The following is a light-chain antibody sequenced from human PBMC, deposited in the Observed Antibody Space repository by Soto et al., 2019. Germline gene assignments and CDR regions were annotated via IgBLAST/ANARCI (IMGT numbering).Light chain of an antibody. CDR2: ADN. V-gene: IGLV1-40*01. Sequence: QSVLTQTPSVSGAPGQKITMSCTGSSSNIGAGYDVHWYQQVPGAAPRLLIYADNNRPSGVPDRFSASKSGTSASLAITGLQGEDESDYYCAAWDDTLKRYVFGTGTKVTVL. CDR3: AAWDDTLKRYV. J-gene: IGLJ1*01. CDR1: SSNIGAGYD.